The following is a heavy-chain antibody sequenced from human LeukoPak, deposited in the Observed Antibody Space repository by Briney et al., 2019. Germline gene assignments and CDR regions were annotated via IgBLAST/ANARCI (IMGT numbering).Heavy chain of an antibody. J-gene: IGHJ5*02. CDR1: GHTFTGYY. CDR2: INPNSGGT. V-gene: IGHV1-2*02. CDR3: ARGSVGDCSSTSCYTGWFDP. D-gene: IGHD2-2*02. Sequence: GASVKVSCKASGHTFTGYYMHWVRQAPGQGLEWMGWINPNSGGTNYAQKFQGRVTMTRDTSISTAYMELSRLRSDDTAVYYCARGSVGDCSSTSCYTGWFDPWGQGTLVTVSS.